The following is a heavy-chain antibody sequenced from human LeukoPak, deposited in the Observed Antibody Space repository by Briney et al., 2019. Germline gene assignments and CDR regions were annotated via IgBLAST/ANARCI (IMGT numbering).Heavy chain of an antibody. CDR1: GFTVSSNY. J-gene: IGHJ4*02. V-gene: IGHV3-53*01. CDR3: AKSAAAGLTHQDY. D-gene: IGHD6-13*01. CDR2: IYSGGST. Sequence: PGGSLRLSCAASGFTVSSNYMSWVRQAPGKGLEWVSVIYSGGSTYYADSVKGRFTISRHNSKNTLYLQMNSLRAEDTAVYYCAKSAAAGLTHQDYWGQGTLVTVSS.